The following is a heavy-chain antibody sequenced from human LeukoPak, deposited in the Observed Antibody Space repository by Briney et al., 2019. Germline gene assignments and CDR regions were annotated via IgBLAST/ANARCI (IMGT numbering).Heavy chain of an antibody. CDR3: ARDGAQGHYYDSSGYSDY. D-gene: IGHD3-22*01. CDR2: ISAYNGNT. CDR1: GYTFTGYY. J-gene: IGHJ4*02. V-gene: IGHV1-18*03. Sequence: ASVKVTCKASGYTFTGYYMHWVRQAPGQGLEWMGWISAYNGNTNYAQKLQGRVTMTTDTSTSTAYMELRSLRSDDMAVYYCARDGAQGHYYDSSGYSDYWGQGTLVTVSS.